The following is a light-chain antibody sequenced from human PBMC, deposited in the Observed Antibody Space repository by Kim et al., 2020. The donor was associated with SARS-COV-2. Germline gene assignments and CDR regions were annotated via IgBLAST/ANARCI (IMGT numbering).Light chain of an antibody. CDR2: EAS. J-gene: IGKJ4*01. Sequence: SPGERATRSCRARQSVSSYLAWYQQKPGQAPSLLIYEASNRATGIPARFSGSGSGTDFTLTISSLEPEDFAVYYCQQRSNWPGLTFGGGTKVDIK. CDR1: QSVSSY. CDR3: QQRSNWPGLT. V-gene: IGKV3-11*01.